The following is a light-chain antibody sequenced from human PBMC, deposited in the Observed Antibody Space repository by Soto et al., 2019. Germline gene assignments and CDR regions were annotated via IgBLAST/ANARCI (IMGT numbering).Light chain of an antibody. V-gene: IGKV1-5*03. Sequence: DIQMTQSPSTLSASGGDRVTITCRASESIGNWLACYQQKPGKAPKVLIYEVSSLENGVPSRFSGSGSGTEFTLTSSRLQPEDFATYYCHQYCGYSWTLRQGTKVDI. CDR2: EVS. CDR3: HQYCGYSWT. J-gene: IGKJ1*01. CDR1: ESIGNW.